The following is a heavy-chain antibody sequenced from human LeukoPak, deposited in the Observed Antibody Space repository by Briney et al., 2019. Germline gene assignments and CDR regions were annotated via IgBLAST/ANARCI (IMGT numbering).Heavy chain of an antibody. CDR2: ISSSSSYI. CDR1: GFTFSSYS. CDR3: AKDPTHYRVWDYYETIGLSY. V-gene: IGHV3-21*01. Sequence: GGSLRLSCAASGFTFSSYSMNWVRQAPGKGLEWVSCISSSSSYIYYADSVKGRFTISRDNSKNTLNLQMNSLRAEDTAVYYCAKDPTHYRVWDYYETIGLSYWGQGTLVTVSS. J-gene: IGHJ4*02. D-gene: IGHD3-22*01.